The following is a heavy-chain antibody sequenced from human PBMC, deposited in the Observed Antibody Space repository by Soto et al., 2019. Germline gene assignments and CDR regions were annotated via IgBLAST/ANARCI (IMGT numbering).Heavy chain of an antibody. CDR1: GGTFSSYA. V-gene: IGHV1-69*13. CDR2: IIPIFGTA. J-gene: IGHJ4*02. Sequence: SVKVSCKASGGTFSSYAISWVRQAPGQGLEWMGGIIPIFGTANYAQKFQGRVTITADESTSTAYMELSSLRSEDTAVYYCARGGIAVAATYPAYFDYWGQGTLVTVSS. D-gene: IGHD6-19*01. CDR3: ARGGIAVAATYPAYFDY.